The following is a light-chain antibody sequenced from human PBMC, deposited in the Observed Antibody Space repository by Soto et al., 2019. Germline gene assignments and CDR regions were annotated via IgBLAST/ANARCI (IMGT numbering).Light chain of an antibody. V-gene: IGKV3-15*01. CDR3: QQYYDWPIT. J-gene: IGKJ5*01. Sequence: EIVLTQSPGTLSLSPGERATLSCRASQSISSSLAWYQQKPGQAPRLLIYDASTRATGIPARYSGSGSGTEFTLTISSLQSEDFAVYYCQQYYDWPITFGQGTRLEIK. CDR2: DAS. CDR1: QSISSS.